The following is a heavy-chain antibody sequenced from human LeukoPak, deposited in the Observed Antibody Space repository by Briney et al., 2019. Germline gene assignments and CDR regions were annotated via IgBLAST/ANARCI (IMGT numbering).Heavy chain of an antibody. V-gene: IGHV3-7*01. CDR1: GFNMSRYW. Sequence: GGSLRLSCAASGFNMSRYWMSWVRQAPGKGLEWVANIKPDGSGKNYVDSVKGRFTISRDNAQSSLFLQMNSLRAEDTAVYYCARDKYWGLGALVTVSS. CDR2: IKPDGSGK. D-gene: IGHD2/OR15-2a*01. J-gene: IGHJ4*02. CDR3: ARDKY.